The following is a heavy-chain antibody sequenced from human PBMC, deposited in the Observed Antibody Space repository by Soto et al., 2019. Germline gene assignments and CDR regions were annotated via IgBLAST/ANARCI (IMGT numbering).Heavy chain of an antibody. J-gene: IGHJ4*02. CDR1: GFTFSSYS. CDR2: ISSSSSYI. Sequence: EVQLVESGGGLVKPGGSLRLSCAASGFTFSSYSMNWVRQAPGKGLEWVSSISSSSSYIYYADSVKGRFTISRDNAKNSLYLQMNSLRAEDTAVYYCARESIRGSSGWYEGDWGQGTLVTVSS. CDR3: ARESIRGSSGWYEGD. D-gene: IGHD6-19*01. V-gene: IGHV3-21*04.